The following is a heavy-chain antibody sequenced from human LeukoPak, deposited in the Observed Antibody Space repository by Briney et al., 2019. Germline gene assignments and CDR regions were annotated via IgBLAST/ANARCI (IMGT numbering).Heavy chain of an antibody. D-gene: IGHD2-8*01. Sequence: SETLSLTCAVYGGSFSGYYWSWIRQPPREELEWIGEINHSGSTNYNPSLKSRVTISVDTSKNQFSLKLSSVTAADTAVYYCARGGLMVYAVRVQNDAFDIWAKGQWSPSLQ. CDR1: GGSFSGYY. CDR2: INHSGST. V-gene: IGHV4-34*01. CDR3: ARGGLMVYAVRVQNDAFDI. J-gene: IGHJ3*02.